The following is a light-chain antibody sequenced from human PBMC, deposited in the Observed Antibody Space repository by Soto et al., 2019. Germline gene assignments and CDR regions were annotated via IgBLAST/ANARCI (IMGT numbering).Light chain of an antibody. Sequence: SYELNQPHSVAVSPGRAGTITCSGDKLGNKYTSWYQKRPGQSPGLVIYQDSRLPSGIPERFSVSNSGNTATLTIIGTQAMDEADYYCQAWDSSYVFGTGTKVTVL. CDR2: QDS. J-gene: IGLJ1*01. V-gene: IGLV3-1*01. CDR1: KLGNKY. CDR3: QAWDSSYV.